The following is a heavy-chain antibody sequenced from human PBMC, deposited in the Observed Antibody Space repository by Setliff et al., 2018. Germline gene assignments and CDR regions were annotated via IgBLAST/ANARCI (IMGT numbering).Heavy chain of an antibody. CDR1: GYTFTSYG. D-gene: IGHD1-26*01. CDR2: ISAYNGST. V-gene: IGHV1-18*01. J-gene: IGHJ4*02. Sequence: ASVKVSCKASGYTFTSYGISWVRQAPGQGLEWMGWISAYNGSTSYAQKFQGRVTMTRDTSTSTAYMELSSLRSEDTAVYYCARRWDFGYFDYWGQGTLVTVSS. CDR3: ARRWDFGYFDY.